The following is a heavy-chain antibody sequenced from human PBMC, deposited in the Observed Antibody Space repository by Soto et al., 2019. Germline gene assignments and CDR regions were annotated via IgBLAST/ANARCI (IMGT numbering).Heavy chain of an antibody. J-gene: IGHJ6*02. CDR2: ITWNSGTI. Sequence: LILSFAVLSCTFGSVAMQLGRQTPGKGLEWVSGITWNSGTIGYADSVKGRFTISRDNGKNSLYLQMNSLRPEDTALYYCVKDHYGSAIYRMSVRAQRTNVTVYS. D-gene: IGHD3-10*01. CDR3: VKDHYGSAIYRMSV. CDR1: SCTFGSVA. V-gene: IGHV3-9*01.